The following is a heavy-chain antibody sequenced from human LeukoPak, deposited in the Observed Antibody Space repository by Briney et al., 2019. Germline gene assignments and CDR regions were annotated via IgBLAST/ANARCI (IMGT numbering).Heavy chain of an antibody. J-gene: IGHJ3*02. V-gene: IGHV4-30-4*01. CDR2: IYYSGST. D-gene: IGHD3-22*01. CDR3: ARDDDSSGYVRI. CDR1: GGSISSYY. Sequence: PSETLSLTCTVSGGSISSYYWSWIRQPPGKGLEWIGYIYYSGSTYYNPSLKSRVTISVDTSKNQFSLKLGSVTAADTAVYYCARDDDSSGYVRIWGQGTMVTVSS.